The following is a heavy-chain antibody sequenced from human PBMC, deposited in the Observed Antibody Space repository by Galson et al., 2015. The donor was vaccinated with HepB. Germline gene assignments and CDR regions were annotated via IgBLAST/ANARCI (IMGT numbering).Heavy chain of an antibody. CDR1: GGSMSSYY. J-gene: IGHJ2*01. D-gene: IGHD6-13*01. CDR3: ARQGGNSWSYWYFDL. CDR2: ISYSGST. V-gene: IGHV4-59*08. Sequence: ETLSLTCPVSGGSMSSYYWSWLRQPPGKGLEWIGYISYSGSTNYNPSLKSRVTILVDTSKNQFSLKLSSVTAADTAVYYCARQGGNSWSYWYFDLWGRGTLVTVSS.